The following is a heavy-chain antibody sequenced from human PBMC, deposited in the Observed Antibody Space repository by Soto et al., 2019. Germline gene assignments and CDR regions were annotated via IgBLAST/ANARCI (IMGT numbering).Heavy chain of an antibody. V-gene: IGHV1-8*01. J-gene: IGHJ5*02. CDR2: MNPNSGNT. D-gene: IGHD4-17*01. Sequence: QVQLVQSGAEVKKPGASVKVSCKASGYTFTSYDINWVRQATGQGLEWMGWMNPNSGNTGYAQKFQGRVTMTRNTSISTAYMDLSSLRSEDTAVYYCARSFYGEVEAWFDPWGQGTLVTVSS. CDR3: ARSFYGEVEAWFDP. CDR1: GYTFTSYD.